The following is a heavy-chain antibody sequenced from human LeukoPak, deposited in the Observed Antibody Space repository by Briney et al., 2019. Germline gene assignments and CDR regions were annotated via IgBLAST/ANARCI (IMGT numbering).Heavy chain of an antibody. V-gene: IGHV4-30-2*01. Sequence: SETLSLTCAVSGGSISSGGYSWGWIRQPPGKGLEWIGYIYHSGSTYYNPSLKSRVTISVDRSKNQFSLKLSSVTAADTAVYYCARGYYAHAFDIWGQGTMVTVSS. CDR1: GGSISSGGYS. CDR2: IYHSGST. D-gene: IGHD1-26*01. J-gene: IGHJ3*02. CDR3: ARGYYAHAFDI.